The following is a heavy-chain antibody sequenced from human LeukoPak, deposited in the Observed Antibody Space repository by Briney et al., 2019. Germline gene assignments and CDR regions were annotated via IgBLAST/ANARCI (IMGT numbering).Heavy chain of an antibody. V-gene: IGHV3-74*01. CDR1: RFTFASSW. Sequence: GGSLRLSCAAARFTFASSWIHWVRQAPGKGLVWVSGINSDGKMTRYAESVKGRFTISRDNAKNTLYLQMNSLRAEDTSVYYCARVGSTDSPHAFDIWGQGTMVTVSS. J-gene: IGHJ3*02. CDR2: INSDGKMT. CDR3: ARVGSTDSPHAFDI. D-gene: IGHD2-21*02.